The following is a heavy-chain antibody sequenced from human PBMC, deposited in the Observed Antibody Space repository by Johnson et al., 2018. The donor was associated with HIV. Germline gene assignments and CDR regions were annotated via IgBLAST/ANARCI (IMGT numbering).Heavy chain of an antibody. CDR1: GFTFTNAW. V-gene: IGHV3-11*01. D-gene: IGHD6-19*01. Sequence: QVQLVESGGGLVQPGGSLRLSCAASGFTFTNAWMHWVRQAPGKGLEWVSYISGSGIDIYYADSVKGRFTISRDNAKNSLYLQMNSLRAEDTAVYYCARDWGLYSSGWYVDAFDIWGQGTMVTVSS. CDR3: ARDWGLYSSGWYVDAFDI. J-gene: IGHJ3*02. CDR2: ISGSGIDI.